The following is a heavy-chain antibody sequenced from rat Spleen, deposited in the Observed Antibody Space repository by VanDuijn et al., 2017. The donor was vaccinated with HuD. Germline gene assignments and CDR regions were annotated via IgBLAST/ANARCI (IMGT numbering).Heavy chain of an antibody. Sequence: EVQLVESGGGLVQPGGSLKLSCAVSGFTFNNYWMTWIRQAPGKGLEWVASITTTGGSTYFPDSVKGRFTISRDNAKSTLYLQMNSLRSEDTATYYCTRDLTTTGDWYFDFWGPGTMVTVSS. D-gene: IGHD1-10*01. J-gene: IGHJ1*01. CDR1: GFTFNNYW. CDR3: TRDLTTTGDWYFDF. V-gene: IGHV5-31*01. CDR2: ITTTGGST.